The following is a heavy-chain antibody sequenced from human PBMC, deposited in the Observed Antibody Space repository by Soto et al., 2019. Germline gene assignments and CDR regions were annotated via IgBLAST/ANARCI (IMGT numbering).Heavy chain of an antibody. CDR3: ARSPRSSPYFDY. CDR2: IYPGDSET. V-gene: IGHV5-51*01. J-gene: IGHJ4*02. CDR1: GYTFSNFW. D-gene: IGHD6-13*01. Sequence: ESLKISCQCSGYTFSNFWIAWVRQLPGKGLEYMGIIYPGDSETRYSPSFHGKVTISADRSIGTAYLQWSSLEASDSAFYFCARSPRSSPYFDYWGQGALVTVSS.